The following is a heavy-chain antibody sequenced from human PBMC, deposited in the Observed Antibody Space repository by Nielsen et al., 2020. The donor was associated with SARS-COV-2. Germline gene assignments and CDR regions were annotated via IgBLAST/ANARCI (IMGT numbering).Heavy chain of an antibody. J-gene: IGHJ6*02. CDR2: ITYDGSNK. Sequence: GGSLRLSCAASGFTFRIYGMHWVRQAPGRGLEWVAVITYDGSNKYYAESVKGRFTVSRDNSKNTLFLQMNSLKPEDSAVYYCARDPGYYLGLGTYYYYNMDVWGQGATVTVSS. CDR3: ARDPGYYLGLGTYYYYNMDV. V-gene: IGHV3-30*03. D-gene: IGHD3-10*01. CDR1: GFTFRIYG.